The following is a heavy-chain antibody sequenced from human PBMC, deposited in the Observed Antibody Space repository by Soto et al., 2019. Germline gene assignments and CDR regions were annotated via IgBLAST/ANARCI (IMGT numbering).Heavy chain of an antibody. CDR2: ISGSGGST. V-gene: IGHV3-23*01. Sequence: PGGSLRLSCAASGFTFSSYAMSWVRQAPGRGLEWVSAISGSGGSTYYADSVKGRFTISRDNSKNTLYLQMNSLRAEDTAVYYCAKVSLVYAIPTHYFDYWGQGTLVTVSS. J-gene: IGHJ4*02. CDR1: GFTFSSYA. D-gene: IGHD2-8*01. CDR3: AKVSLVYAIPTHYFDY.